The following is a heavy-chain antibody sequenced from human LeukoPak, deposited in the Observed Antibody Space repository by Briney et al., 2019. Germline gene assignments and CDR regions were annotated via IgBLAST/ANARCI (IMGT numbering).Heavy chain of an antibody. CDR3: ARGDGYCSSASCSGN. V-gene: IGHV3-30*02. Sequence: GGSLRLSCVASGFALNTYGMHWVRQAPGKGLEWVAFIRFDGSNKYYADSVKGRFTISRDNSKNTLYLQMKSLRPEDTAVYFCARGDGYCSSASCSGNWGQGTLVTVSS. CDR2: IRFDGSNK. J-gene: IGHJ4*02. CDR1: GFALNTYG. D-gene: IGHD2-2*03.